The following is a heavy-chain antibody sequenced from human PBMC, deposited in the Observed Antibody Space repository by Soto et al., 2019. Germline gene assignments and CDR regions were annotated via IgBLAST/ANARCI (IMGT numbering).Heavy chain of an antibody. CDR1: GYTFTGYY. D-gene: IGHD3-22*01. CDR3: ARHLYDSSGYYYRQGGDYYYYGMEV. J-gene: IGHJ6*01. V-gene: IGHV1-2*02. CDR2: INPNSGGT. Sequence: ASVKVSCKASGYTFTGYYMHWVRQAPGQGREWMGWINPNSGGTNYAQKFQGRVTMTRDTSISTAYMELSRLRSDDTAVYYCARHLYDSSGYYYRQGGDYYYYGMEVWGQGTTVSVSS.